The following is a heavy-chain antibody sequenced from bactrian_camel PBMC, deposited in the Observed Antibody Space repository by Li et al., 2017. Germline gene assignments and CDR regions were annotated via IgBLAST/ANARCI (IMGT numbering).Heavy chain of an antibody. CDR2: IYLGAGKT. CDR1: GYTDRPYF. Sequence: HVQLVESGGDSVQAGGSLRLSCAASGYTDRPYFMGWFRQPQGKEREGVASIYLGAGKTYYADSVKGRFTISRDNAKNTLSLHMTNLTPEDSATYYCAADPPCGLDSAPRHRYWGQGTQVTVS. D-gene: IGHD8*01. V-gene: IGHV3S1*01. J-gene: IGHJ4*01. CDR3: AADPPCGLDSAPRHRY.